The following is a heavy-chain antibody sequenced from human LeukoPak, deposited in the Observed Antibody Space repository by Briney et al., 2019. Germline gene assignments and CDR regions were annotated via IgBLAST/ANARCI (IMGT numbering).Heavy chain of an antibody. CDR2: ISGSGGST. Sequence: GGSLRLSCAASGFTFTTYAMSWVRQAPGKGLEWISAISGSGGSTYYADSVKGRFTISRDNSKNTLYLQMNSLRAEDTALYYCAKDAKRNYDFWDRFDYWGQGTLDTVSS. CDR3: AKDAKRNYDFWDRFDY. V-gene: IGHV3-23*01. CDR1: GFTFTTYA. J-gene: IGHJ4*02. D-gene: IGHD3-3*01.